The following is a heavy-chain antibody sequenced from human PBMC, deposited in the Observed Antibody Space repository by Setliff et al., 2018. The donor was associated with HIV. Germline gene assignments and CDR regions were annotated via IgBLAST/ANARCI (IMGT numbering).Heavy chain of an antibody. D-gene: IGHD5-18*01. V-gene: IGHV3-66*02. CDR3: ASDLFTGDGYSIDAFEI. CDR2: IYSGGDT. Sequence: GGSLRLSCAVSGVTLTDRYMNWIRQAPGKGLEWVSVIYSGGDTYYADAVKGRFTISRDTPKNIVFLEMNSLRPEDTALYYCASDLFTGDGYSIDAFEIWGQGTLVTVSS. CDR1: GVTLTDRY. J-gene: IGHJ3*02.